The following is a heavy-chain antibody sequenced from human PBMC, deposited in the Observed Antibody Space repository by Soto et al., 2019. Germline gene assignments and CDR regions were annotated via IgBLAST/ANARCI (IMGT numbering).Heavy chain of an antibody. D-gene: IGHD3-9*01. Sequence: LRLSCAASGFTFNAYTLHWVRQAPGKGLEWVSLISWDGGITYYGDSVKGRFTVSRDNSDNSLYLQMTSLRSDDTAFYYCAKDSYDILTGQKRYFDSWGQGTLVTVSS. CDR3: AKDSYDILTGQKRYFDS. V-gene: IGHV3-43*01. CDR2: ISWDGGIT. J-gene: IGHJ4*02. CDR1: GFTFNAYT.